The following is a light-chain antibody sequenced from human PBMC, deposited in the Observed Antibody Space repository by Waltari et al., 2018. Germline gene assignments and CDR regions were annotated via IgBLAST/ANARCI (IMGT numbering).Light chain of an antibody. V-gene: IGKV3-15*01. Sequence: EIVMTQSPATLSVSPGERATLSCRASQSVSSNLAWYQQKPGQAPRLLIYGASTRAPGIPAGFSGSGSGTEFTLTISSLQSEDFAVYYCQQYNNWPPYTFGQGTKLEIK. CDR3: QQYNNWPPYT. J-gene: IGKJ2*01. CDR1: QSVSSN. CDR2: GAS.